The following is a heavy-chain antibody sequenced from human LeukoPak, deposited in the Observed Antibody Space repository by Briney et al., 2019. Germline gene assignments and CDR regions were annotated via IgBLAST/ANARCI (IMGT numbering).Heavy chain of an antibody. J-gene: IGHJ4*02. CDR1: GFTVSSNY. D-gene: IGHD3-22*01. CDR3: ARDRGYSTFDY. Sequence: GGSLRLSCAASGFTVSSNYMSWVRQAPGKGLEWVSVIYSGGSTYYADSVKGRFTISRDNAKDSLSLQMNSLRAEDTAVYYCARDRGYSTFDYWGQGTLVTVSS. CDR2: IYSGGST. V-gene: IGHV3-53*01.